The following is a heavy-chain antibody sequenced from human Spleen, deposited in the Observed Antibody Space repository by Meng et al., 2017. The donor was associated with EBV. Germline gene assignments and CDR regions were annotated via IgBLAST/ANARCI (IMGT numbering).Heavy chain of an antibody. CDR1: GVSLNSINYY. D-gene: IGHD4-17*01. CDR2: IYYTGST. Sequence: QLQLQESGPGLVKPQETLSLTCTVSGVSLNSINYYWGWIRQPPGKGLEWIGTIYYTGSTYYNPSLQSRLTISVDTSKNQFSLKVTAVTAADTAVYYCAQHENGDSNWFDPWGQGTLVTVSS. CDR3: AQHENGDSNWFDP. J-gene: IGHJ5*02. V-gene: IGHV4-39*07.